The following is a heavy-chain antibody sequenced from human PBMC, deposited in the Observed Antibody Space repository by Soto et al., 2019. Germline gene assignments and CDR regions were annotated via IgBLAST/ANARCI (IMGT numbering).Heavy chain of an antibody. CDR1: GGSISSYY. Sequence: SETLSLTGTVSGGSISSYYWSWIRQPAGKGLEWIGRICTSGSTNYNPSLKSRVTMSVDTSKNQFSLKLSSVTAADTAVYYCARGLSYDILTGYRYYYYGMDVWGQGTTVTVS. CDR3: ARGLSYDILTGYRYYYYGMDV. CDR2: ICTSGST. D-gene: IGHD3-9*01. J-gene: IGHJ6*02. V-gene: IGHV4-4*07.